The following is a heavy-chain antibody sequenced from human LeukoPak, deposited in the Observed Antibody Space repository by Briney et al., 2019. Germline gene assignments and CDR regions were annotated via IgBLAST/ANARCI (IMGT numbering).Heavy chain of an antibody. CDR3: ARAPMSYDSSGFGGAFDI. Sequence: GGSLRLSCAASGFTFSNYAMHWVRQAPGKGLEWVAVISYDGTNKYYADSVKGRFTISRDNSKNTMYLQMNSLRAEDTAMYYCARAPMSYDSSGFGGAFDIWGQGTMVTVTS. D-gene: IGHD3-22*01. V-gene: IGHV3-30-3*01. CDR1: GFTFSNYA. J-gene: IGHJ3*02. CDR2: ISYDGTNK.